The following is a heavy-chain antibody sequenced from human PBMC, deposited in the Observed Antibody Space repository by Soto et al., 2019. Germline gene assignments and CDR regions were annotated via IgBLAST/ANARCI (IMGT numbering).Heavy chain of an antibody. Sequence: EVQLLESGGGLIQPGGSLRLSCAASGFIFSDYAMYWVRQAPGKGLEWGSVTSGSDGTTYYADSVRGRFTISRDNSRNTVYLQMISLRADDTAVSHCAKVIGGSESYWGGSHYYYALDVWGQGTTVTVSS. CDR1: GFIFSDYA. CDR3: AKVIGGSESYWGGSHYYYALDV. CDR2: TSGSDGTT. J-gene: IGHJ6*02. V-gene: IGHV3-23*01. D-gene: IGHD3-10*01.